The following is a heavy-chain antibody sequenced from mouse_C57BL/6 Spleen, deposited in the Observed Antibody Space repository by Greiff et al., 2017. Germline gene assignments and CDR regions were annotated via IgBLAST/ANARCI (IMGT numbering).Heavy chain of an antibody. J-gene: IGHJ1*03. Sequence: QVQLKQSGPELVKPGASVKISCKASGYAFSSSWMNWVKQRPGKGLEWIGRIYPGDGDTNYNGKFKGKATLTADKSSSTAYMQLSSLTSEDSAVYFCAREGLTAGYFDVWGTGTTVTVSS. CDR2: IYPGDGDT. CDR3: AREGLTAGYFDV. CDR1: GYAFSSSW. V-gene: IGHV1-82*01.